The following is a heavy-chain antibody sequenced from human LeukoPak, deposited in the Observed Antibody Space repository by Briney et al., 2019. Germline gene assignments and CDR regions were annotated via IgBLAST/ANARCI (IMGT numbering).Heavy chain of an antibody. J-gene: IGHJ4*02. CDR1: GFTFSSYS. CDR2: ISTSRTTI. D-gene: IGHD3-9*01. CDR3: ATDQRYAFDY. Sequence: GGSLRLSCAASGFTFSSYSMNWVRQAPGKGLEWVSYISTSRTTIYYADSVKGRVTISRDDGKNTLYLHMNSLRDDDTAVYYCATDQRYAFDYWGQGILVTVSS. V-gene: IGHV3-48*02.